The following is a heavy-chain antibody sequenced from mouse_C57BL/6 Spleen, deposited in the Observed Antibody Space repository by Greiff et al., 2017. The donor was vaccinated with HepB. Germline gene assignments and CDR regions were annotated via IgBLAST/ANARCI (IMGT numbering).Heavy chain of an antibody. CDR1: GYTFTSYW. CDR3: ARSVYSNSYYCDY. CDR2: IDPSDSYT. D-gene: IGHD2-5*01. Sequence: QVQLQQPGAELVMPGASVKLSCKASGYTFTSYWMHWVKQRPGQGLEWIGEIDPSDSYTNYNQKFKGKSTLTVDKSSSTAYMQLSSLTSEDSAVYYCARSVYSNSYYCDYWGQGTTLTVSS. J-gene: IGHJ2*01. V-gene: IGHV1-69*01.